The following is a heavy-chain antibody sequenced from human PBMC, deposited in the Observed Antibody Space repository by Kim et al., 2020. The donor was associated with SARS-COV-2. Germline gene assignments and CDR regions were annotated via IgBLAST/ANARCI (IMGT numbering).Heavy chain of an antibody. J-gene: IGHJ6*02. Sequence: SETLSLTCAVSGGSISSDAWWNWVRQPPGKGLEWIGEIYDGGSTNYNPSLKSRVTISVDNSKSQFSLKLSSLTAADTAVYFCARVSSGNFLFWGQGTTVTVSS. D-gene: IGHD1-26*01. V-gene: IGHV4-4*02. CDR2: IYDGGST. CDR3: ARVSSGNFLF. CDR1: GGSISSDAW.